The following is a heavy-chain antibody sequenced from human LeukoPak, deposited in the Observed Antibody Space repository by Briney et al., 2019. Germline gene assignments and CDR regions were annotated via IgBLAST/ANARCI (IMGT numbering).Heavy chain of an antibody. CDR1: GFTFSSYG. CDR3: AKDGYYYDSSGYYHTYYLDY. CDR2: ISYDGSNK. V-gene: IGHV3-30*18. Sequence: GGSLRLSCAASGFTFSSYGMHWVRQAPGKGLEWVAVISYDGSNKYYADSVKGRFTISRDNSKNTLYLQMNSLRAEDTAVYYCAKDGYYYDSSGYYHTYYLDYWGQGTLVTVSS. D-gene: IGHD3-22*01. J-gene: IGHJ4*02.